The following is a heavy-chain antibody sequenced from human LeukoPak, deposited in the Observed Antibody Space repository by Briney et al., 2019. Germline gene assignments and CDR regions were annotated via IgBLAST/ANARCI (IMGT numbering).Heavy chain of an antibody. D-gene: IGHD3-22*01. V-gene: IGHV1-69*13. CDR3: ASLPTYYYDSSALDI. CDR1: GGTFSSYA. Sequence: SVKVSCKASGGTFSSYAISWVRQAPGQGLEWMGGIIPIFGTANYAQKFQGRVTITADESTSTAYMELSSLGSEDTAVYYCASLPTYYYDSSALDIWGQGTMVTVSS. J-gene: IGHJ3*02. CDR2: IIPIFGTA.